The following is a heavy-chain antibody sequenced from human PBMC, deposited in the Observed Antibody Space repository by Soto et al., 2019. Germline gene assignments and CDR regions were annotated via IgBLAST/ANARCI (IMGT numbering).Heavy chain of an antibody. J-gene: IGHJ4*02. V-gene: IGHV4-34*01. CDR1: GGSFSGYY. Sequence: QVQLQQWGAGLLKPSETLSLTCAVYGGSFSGYYWSWIRQPPGKGLECVGEIKHSGSTNYNPCLKSRVPISVYTSKNQFSLKRSSVTAAHSAVYYCATVAGGTSWPSQIESWGQGTLVTVSS. CDR3: ATVAGGTSWPSQIES. CDR2: IKHSGST. D-gene: IGHD2-2*01.